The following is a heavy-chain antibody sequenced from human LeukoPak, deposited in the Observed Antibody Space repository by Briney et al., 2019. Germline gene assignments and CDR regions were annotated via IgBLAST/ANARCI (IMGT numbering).Heavy chain of an antibody. CDR1: GDSISSNNRY. Sequence: PSETLSLTCTVSGDSISSNNRYWGWIRQPPGKGLEWIGSFYFGGSNYYSPSLRSRVIISLDTSKNQFSLALNFVTAADTAMYYCASSHSATWYDDWGQEALVTVS. CDR2: FYFGGSN. J-gene: IGHJ4*02. CDR3: ASSHSATWYDD. D-gene: IGHD6-13*01. V-gene: IGHV4-39*07.